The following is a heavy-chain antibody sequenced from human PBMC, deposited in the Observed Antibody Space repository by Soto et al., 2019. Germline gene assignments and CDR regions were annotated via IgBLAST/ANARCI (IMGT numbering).Heavy chain of an antibody. V-gene: IGHV4-4*02. CDR1: GDSITSRYW. CDR2: IYHSGST. D-gene: IGHD3-10*01. CDR3: TSKFGQLLADAFDI. J-gene: IGHJ3*02. Sequence: SETLSLTSAVSGDSITSRYWWSWVCQLPGKGLEWIGEIYHSGSTIYNPSLQSRVTLSVDKSKNEFSLKMSFVTDADTAVYYCTSKFGQLLADAFDIWGQGTMVT.